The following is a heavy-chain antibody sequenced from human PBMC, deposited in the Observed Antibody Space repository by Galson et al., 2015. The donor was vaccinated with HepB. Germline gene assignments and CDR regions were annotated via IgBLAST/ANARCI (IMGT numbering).Heavy chain of an antibody. D-gene: IGHD4-23*01. CDR2: FSAYNGNT. J-gene: IGHJ4*02. V-gene: IGHV1-18*04. CDR1: GYTFTSYG. CDR3: ARDLWAVVTPGGF. Sequence: SVKVSCKASGYTFTSYGISWVRQAPGQGLEWMGWFSAYNGNTNYAQKPQGRVTMTTDTSTSTAYMELRSLRSDDTAVYYCARDLWAVVTPGGFWGQGTLVTVSS.